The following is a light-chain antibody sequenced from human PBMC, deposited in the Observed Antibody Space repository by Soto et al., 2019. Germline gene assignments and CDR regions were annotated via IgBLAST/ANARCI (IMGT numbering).Light chain of an antibody. CDR1: LGISDY. CDR3: QQYSGYSWT. CDR2: AAS. V-gene: IGKV1-27*01. J-gene: IGKJ1*01. Sequence: DNQMTQSPSSLSASVGDRVTITCRASLGISDYLAWYQHKPGKVPKLLIFAASTLHSGVPSRFNGSGSGTDFTLTISSLQPDDIATYYCQQYSGYSWTFAQGTKVDIK.